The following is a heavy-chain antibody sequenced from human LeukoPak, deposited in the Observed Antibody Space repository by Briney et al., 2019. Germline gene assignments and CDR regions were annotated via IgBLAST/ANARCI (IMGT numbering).Heavy chain of an antibody. D-gene: IGHD2-15*01. Sequence: VASVNVSCKASGYTFTIYGISWVRQAPGQGLEWMGWISAYNGNTNYAQKLQGRVTMTTDTSTSTAYMELRSLRSDDTAVYYCARDIGYCSGGSCLDWGQGTLVTVSS. CDR3: ARDIGYCSGGSCLD. V-gene: IGHV1-18*01. CDR2: ISAYNGNT. J-gene: IGHJ4*02. CDR1: GYTFTIYG.